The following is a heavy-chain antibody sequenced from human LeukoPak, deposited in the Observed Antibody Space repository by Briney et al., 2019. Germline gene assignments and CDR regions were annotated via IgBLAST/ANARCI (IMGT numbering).Heavy chain of an antibody. V-gene: IGHV3-48*03. J-gene: IGHJ1*01. CDR1: GFTFSSYE. D-gene: IGHD3-22*01. CDR3: ARAPYYYDSSGYFQH. Sequence: PGGSLRLSCAASGFTFSSYETNWVRQAPGKGLEWASYISSSGYTIHYADSVKGRFTISRDNTKNSLYLQMNSLRAEDTAVYFCARAPYYYDSSGYFQHWGQGTLVTVSS. CDR2: ISSSGYTI.